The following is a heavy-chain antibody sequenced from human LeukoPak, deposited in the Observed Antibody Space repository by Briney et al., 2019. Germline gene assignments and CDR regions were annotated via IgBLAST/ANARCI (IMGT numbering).Heavy chain of an antibody. V-gene: IGHV3-30*02. CDR1: GFTFSSYS. J-gene: IGHJ4*02. D-gene: IGHD3-10*01. CDR3: AKDGRFGEFYYFDY. Sequence: PGGSLRLSCAASGFTFSSYSMNWVRQAPGKGLEWVAFIRYDGSNKYYADSVKGRFTISRDNSKNTLYLQMNSLRAEDTAVYYCAKDGRFGEFYYFDYWGQGTLVTVSS. CDR2: IRYDGSNK.